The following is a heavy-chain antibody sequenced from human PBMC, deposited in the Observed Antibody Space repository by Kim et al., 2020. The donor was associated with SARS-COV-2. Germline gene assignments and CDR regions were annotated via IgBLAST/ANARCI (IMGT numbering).Heavy chain of an antibody. CDR3: ARGYCSGGSCSYYYFDY. V-gene: IGHV3-13*01. Sequence: VDGRFTISRENANNSLSLQMNSLRAGDTAVYYCARGYCSGGSCSYYYFDYWGQGTLVTVSS. D-gene: IGHD2-15*01. J-gene: IGHJ4*02.